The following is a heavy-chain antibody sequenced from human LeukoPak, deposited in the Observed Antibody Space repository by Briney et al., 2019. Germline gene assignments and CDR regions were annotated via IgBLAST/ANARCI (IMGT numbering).Heavy chain of an antibody. CDR2: INHSGST. Sequence: SETLSLTCAVYGGSFSGYYWSWIRQPPGKGLEWIGEINHSGSTNYNPSLKSRVTISVDTSKNQFSLKLSSVTAADTAVYYCAKVEAAVAGAFDYWGQGTLVTVSS. CDR3: AKVEAAVAGAFDY. V-gene: IGHV4-34*01. D-gene: IGHD6-19*01. CDR1: GGSFSGYY. J-gene: IGHJ4*02.